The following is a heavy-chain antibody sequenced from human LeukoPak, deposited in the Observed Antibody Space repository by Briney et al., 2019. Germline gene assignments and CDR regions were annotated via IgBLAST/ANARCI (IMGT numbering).Heavy chain of an antibody. D-gene: IGHD3-9*01. CDR2: INGGGSFT. V-gene: IGHV3-23*03. CDR3: ARIALYDDTAFYSGYYYYYYPMDV. CDR1: GFTFSNYV. Sequence: GGSLRLSCAASGFTFSNYVMGWVRQDPGKGLQWVSIINGGGSFTSYADSVKGRLTISRDNAKNSLFLQVNSLRAEDTAVYYCARIALYDDTAFYSGYYYYYYPMDVWGQGTTVTVSS. J-gene: IGHJ6*02.